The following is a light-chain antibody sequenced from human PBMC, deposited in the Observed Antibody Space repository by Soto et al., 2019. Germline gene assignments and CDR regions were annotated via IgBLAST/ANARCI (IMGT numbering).Light chain of an antibody. J-gene: IGKJ1*01. CDR1: QSLLHSNGYNY. CDR2: FGS. V-gene: IGKV2-28*01. CDR3: MQGLQNPRT. Sequence: DIVMTQSPLSLPVTPGEPASISCRSSQSLLHSNGYNYLDWYLQKPGQSPQLLIYFGSSRASGGPDRFSVSGSGTEFTLKISRVEAEDVGIYYCMQGLQNPRTFGQGTRVDIK.